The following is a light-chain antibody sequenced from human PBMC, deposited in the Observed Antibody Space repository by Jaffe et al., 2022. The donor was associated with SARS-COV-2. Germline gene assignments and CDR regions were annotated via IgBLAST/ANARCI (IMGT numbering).Light chain of an antibody. CDR3: SSYSGSNNPYV. CDR1: SSDVGAYNY. J-gene: IGLJ1*01. V-gene: IGLV2-8*01. CDR2: DVN. Sequence: QSALTQPPSASGSPGQSVTISCTGTSSDVGAYNYVSWYQQHPNKAPKLMIYDVNKRPSGVPDRFSGSKSGNTASLTVSGLQAEDEADYYCSSYSGSNNPYVFGTGTKVTVL.